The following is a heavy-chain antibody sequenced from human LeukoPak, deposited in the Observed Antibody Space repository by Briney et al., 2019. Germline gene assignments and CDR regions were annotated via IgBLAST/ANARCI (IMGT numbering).Heavy chain of an antibody. CDR3: ARHLYDYVWGSYCAFDI. D-gene: IGHD3-16*01. CDR1: GFTFSSYS. J-gene: IGHJ3*02. Sequence: GSLRLSCAASGFTFSSYSMNWVRQAPGKGLEWIGYIYYSGSTNYNPSLKSRVTISVDTSKNQFSLKLSSVTAADTAVYYCARHLYDYVWGSYCAFDIWGQGTMVTVSS. V-gene: IGHV4-59*08. CDR2: IYYSGST.